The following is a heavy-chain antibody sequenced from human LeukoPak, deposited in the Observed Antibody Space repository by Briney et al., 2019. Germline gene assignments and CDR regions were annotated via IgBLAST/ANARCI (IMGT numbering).Heavy chain of an antibody. J-gene: IGHJ4*02. D-gene: IGHD5-18*01. CDR2: IWHDGSNK. V-gene: IGHV3-33*08. CDR3: ARDRGYTYGHPLDF. Sequence: GGSLRLSCEASGFTFSSYSMNWVRQAPGKGLEWVALIWHDGSNKYYGDSVKDRFTISRDNSKNTLYMQMDSLRDEDTAVYYCARDRGYTYGHPLDFWGQGKLVTVSS. CDR1: GFTFSSYS.